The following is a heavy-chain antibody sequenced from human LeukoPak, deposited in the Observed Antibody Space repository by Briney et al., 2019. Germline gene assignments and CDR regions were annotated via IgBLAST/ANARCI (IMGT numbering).Heavy chain of an antibody. Sequence: SETLCLSCTVSGGSISSFHWNWIRQSPGRGLEWIGYIYGGGVTNYNPSLRFRVTMSLDTSKNKFSLNLKSVTAEDTAVYYCARSVGSNWSNFFDHWGQGTVDPVSS. D-gene: IGHD6-13*01. J-gene: IGHJ4*02. CDR3: ARSVGSNWSNFFDH. CDR1: GGSISSFH. V-gene: IGHV4-59*01. CDR2: IYGGGVT.